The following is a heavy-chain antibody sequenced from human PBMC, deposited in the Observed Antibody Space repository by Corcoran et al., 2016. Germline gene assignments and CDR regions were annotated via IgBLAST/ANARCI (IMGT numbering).Heavy chain of an antibody. J-gene: IGHJ6*02. Sequence: EVQLVESGGGLVKPGGSLRLSCAASGFTFSNAWMNWVRQAPGKGLEWVGRIKSKTDGGTTDYAAPVKGRFTISRDDSKNTLYLQMNSLKTEDTAVYYCTATIAAAGYYYYYYGMDVWGQGTTVTVSS. D-gene: IGHD6-13*01. CDR2: IKSKTDGGTT. CDR3: TATIAAAGYYYYYYGMDV. CDR1: GFTFSNAW. V-gene: IGHV3-15*07.